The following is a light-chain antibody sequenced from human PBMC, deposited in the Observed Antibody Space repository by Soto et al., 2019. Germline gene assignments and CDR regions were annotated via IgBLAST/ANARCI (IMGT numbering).Light chain of an antibody. Sequence: LTQPASVSGSPGQSITISCTGTSSDVGGYNHVSWYQQHPGKAPKLMLYDVSNRPSGVSSRFFGSKSGNTASLTISGLQAEDEADYYCSSYASSSTYVFGTGTKVTVL. V-gene: IGLV2-14*03. J-gene: IGLJ1*01. CDR2: DVS. CDR1: SSDVGGYNH. CDR3: SSYASSSTYV.